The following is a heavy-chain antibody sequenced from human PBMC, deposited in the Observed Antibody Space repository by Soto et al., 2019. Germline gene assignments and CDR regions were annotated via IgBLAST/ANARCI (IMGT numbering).Heavy chain of an antibody. CDR2: IYSTGST. D-gene: IGHD3-22*01. J-gene: IGHJ3*02. Sequence: SETLSLTCIVSGVSISSSTQYWGWIRQPPGKGLEWLGSIYSTGSTNYNPPLKSRVTMSVDTSQSQFSLKLNSVTAADTAVYYCTTEADDNSGSLAFDIWGPGTLVTVSS. CDR1: GVSISSSTQY. CDR3: TTEADDNSGSLAFDI. V-gene: IGHV4-39*07.